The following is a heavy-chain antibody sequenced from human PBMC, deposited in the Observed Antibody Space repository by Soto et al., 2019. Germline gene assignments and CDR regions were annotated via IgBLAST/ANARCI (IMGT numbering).Heavy chain of an antibody. J-gene: IGHJ4*02. V-gene: IGHV1-46*01. D-gene: IGHD6-19*01. Sequence: ASVKFSCKASGYTFTSYYMHWVRQAPGQGLEWMGIINPSGGSTSYAQKFQGRVTMTRDTSTSTVYMELSSLRSEDTAVYYCARDVRQWLAFDYWGQGTLVTVSS. CDR1: GYTFTSYY. CDR3: ARDVRQWLAFDY. CDR2: INPSGGST.